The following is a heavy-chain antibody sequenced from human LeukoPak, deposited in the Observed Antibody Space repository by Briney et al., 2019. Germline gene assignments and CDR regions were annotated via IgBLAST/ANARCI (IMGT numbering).Heavy chain of an antibody. J-gene: IGHJ1*01. V-gene: IGHV3-30*18. CDR3: AKASIAAAGGYFQH. CDR1: GFTFSSYG. CDR2: ISYDGTNK. D-gene: IGHD6-13*01. Sequence: GGSLRLSCAASGFTFSSYGMHWVRQAPGKGLEWVALISYDGTNKLYGDSVKGRFTISRDKSKNTLLLQMNSLRAEDTAVYYCAKASIAAAGGYFQHWGQGTLVTVSS.